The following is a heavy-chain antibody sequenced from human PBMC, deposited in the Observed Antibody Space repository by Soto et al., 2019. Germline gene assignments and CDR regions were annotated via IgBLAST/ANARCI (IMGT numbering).Heavy chain of an antibody. CDR2: INPSGGST. D-gene: IGHD3-22*01. V-gene: IGHV1-46*01. CDR1: GYTFTSYY. CDR3: ARDSSPHYYDSSGYDLADY. Sequence: ASVKVSCKASGYTFTSYYMHWVRQAPGQGLEWMGIINPSGGSTSYAQKFQGRVTMTRDTSTSTVYMELSSLRSEDTAVYYCARDSSPHYYDSSGYDLADYWGQGTLVTV. J-gene: IGHJ4*02.